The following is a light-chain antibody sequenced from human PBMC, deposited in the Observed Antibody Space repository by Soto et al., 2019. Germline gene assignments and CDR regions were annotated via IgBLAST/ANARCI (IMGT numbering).Light chain of an antibody. CDR1: QSVSSNY. CDR3: QQYDSSPWT. V-gene: IGKV3-20*01. Sequence: EIVLTQSPGTLSLSPGERATLSCRASQSVSSNYLAWYQQKPGQAPRLLIYGASSRATGIPDRFSGSGSGTDFTLTISRLEPEDVAVYYCQQYDSSPWTFGQGTKVEI. J-gene: IGKJ1*01. CDR2: GAS.